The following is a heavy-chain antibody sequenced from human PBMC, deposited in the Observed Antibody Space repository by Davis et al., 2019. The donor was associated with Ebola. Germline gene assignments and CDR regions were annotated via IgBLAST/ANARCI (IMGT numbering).Heavy chain of an antibody. Sequence: SETLSLTCTVPGGSISTYHWTWTPQLPGKGLEWFGYMYYSGSTNYNPSLKSRVTISVDTSKNQFSLKLSSVTAADTAVYYCARGPRGYYPLYYYGMDVWGQGTTVTVSS. V-gene: IGHV4-59*08. J-gene: IGHJ6*02. CDR2: MYYSGST. CDR3: ARGPRGYYPLYYYGMDV. D-gene: IGHD3-22*01. CDR1: GGSISTYH.